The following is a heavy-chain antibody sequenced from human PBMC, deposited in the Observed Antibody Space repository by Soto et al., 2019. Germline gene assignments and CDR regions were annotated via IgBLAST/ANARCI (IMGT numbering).Heavy chain of an antibody. CDR3: ARGIPNYFDY. CDR1: GGSVSSSY. J-gene: IGHJ4*02. Sequence: PSETLSLTCTISGGSVSSSYWSWIRQPPGKGLEWIGYISYSGSTDYNPFLKSRVTISVDTSKNHFSLRLSSVTAADTAVYYCARGIPNYFDYWGQGTLVTVSS. V-gene: IGHV4-59*08. D-gene: IGHD1-20*01. CDR2: ISYSGST.